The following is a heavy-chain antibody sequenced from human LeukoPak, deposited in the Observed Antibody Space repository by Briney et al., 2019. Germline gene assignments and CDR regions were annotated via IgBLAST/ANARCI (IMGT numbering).Heavy chain of an antibody. CDR3: ARDSYYDSSGYYYYYMDV. D-gene: IGHD3-22*01. CDR1: GFTFSSYS. V-gene: IGHV3-48*01. Sequence: GGSLRLSCAASGFTFSSYSMNWVRQAPGKGLEWVSYISSSSSTIYYADSVKGRFTISRDNAKNSLYLQMNSLRAEDTAVYYCARDSYYDSSGYYYYYMDVWGKGTTVTISS. J-gene: IGHJ6*03. CDR2: ISSSSSTI.